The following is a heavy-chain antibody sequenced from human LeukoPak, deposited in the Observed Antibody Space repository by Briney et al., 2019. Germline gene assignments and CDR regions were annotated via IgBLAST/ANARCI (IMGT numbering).Heavy chain of an antibody. D-gene: IGHD3-16*01. CDR3: ARALPPLTADAFDI. CDR2: IYYSGST. V-gene: IGHV4-39*07. CDR1: GGSISSSSYY. Sequence: PSETLSLTCTVSGGSISSSSYYWGWIRQPPGKGLEWIGSIYYSGSTYYNPSLKSRVTISVDTSKNQFSLKLSSVTAADTAVYYCARALPPLTADAFDIWGQGTMVTVSS. J-gene: IGHJ3*02.